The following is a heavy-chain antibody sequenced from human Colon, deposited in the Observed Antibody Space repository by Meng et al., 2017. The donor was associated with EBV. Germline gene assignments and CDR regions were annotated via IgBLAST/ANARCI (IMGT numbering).Heavy chain of an antibody. CDR2: INHSGST. Sequence: QVQRKQWGAGLLKPSETLSLTCAVYGGSFSGYYWSWIRQPPEKGLEWIGEINHSGSTNYNPSLKSRVTISVDTSKKQFSLKLSSVTAADTAVYYCARGPGGSYYLYYFDYWGQGTLVTVSS. CDR1: GGSFSGYY. J-gene: IGHJ4*02. CDR3: ARGPGGSYYLYYFDY. V-gene: IGHV4-34*01. D-gene: IGHD1-26*01.